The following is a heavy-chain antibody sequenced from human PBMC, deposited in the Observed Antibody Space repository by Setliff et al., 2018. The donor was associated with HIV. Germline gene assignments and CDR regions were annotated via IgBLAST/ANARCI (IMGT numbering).Heavy chain of an antibody. CDR2: INHFGST. J-gene: IGHJ4*02. CDR1: GGSFSDYF. CDR3: ARDGGQLASDY. V-gene: IGHV4-34*01. D-gene: IGHD6-6*01. Sequence: SETLSLTCAVYGGSFSDYFWTWIRQPPGKGLEWIGDINHFGSTNYNPSLKSRVTISVDTSKNQFSLNLSSVTAADTAVYYCARDGGQLASDYWGQGTLVTVSS.